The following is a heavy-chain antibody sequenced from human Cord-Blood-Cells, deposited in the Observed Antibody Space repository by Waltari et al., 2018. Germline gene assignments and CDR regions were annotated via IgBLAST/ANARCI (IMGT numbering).Heavy chain of an antibody. CDR1: GDSVPSNSAA. V-gene: IGHV6-1*01. Sequence: QVQLPQSGPGLVKPSQTLSLTCAISGDSVPSNSAAWNWIRQSPLRGLEWLGRTYYRSKWYNDYAVSVKSRITINPDTSKNQFSLQLNSVTPEDTAVYYCASSAAAGNKRSDAFDIWGQGTMVTVSS. J-gene: IGHJ3*02. CDR2: TYYRSKWYN. D-gene: IGHD6-13*01. CDR3: ASSAAAGNKRSDAFDI.